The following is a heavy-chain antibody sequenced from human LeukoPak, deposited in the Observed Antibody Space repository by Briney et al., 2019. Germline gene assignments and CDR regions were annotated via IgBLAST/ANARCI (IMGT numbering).Heavy chain of an antibody. J-gene: IGHJ4*02. Sequence: GGSLRLSCAASGSTFSSSWMSWVRQAPGKGLEWVATIKNDGSKKNYVDSVNGRFTISRDNAKNSLYLQMSGLRAEDTAVYFCATADWFSFDFWGQGTLVTVSS. CDR1: GSTFSSSW. CDR3: ATADWFSFDF. CDR2: IKNDGSKK. V-gene: IGHV3-7*04. D-gene: IGHD3-9*01.